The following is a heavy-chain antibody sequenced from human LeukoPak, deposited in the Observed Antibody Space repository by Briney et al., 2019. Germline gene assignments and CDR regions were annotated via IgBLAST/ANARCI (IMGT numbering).Heavy chain of an antibody. CDR3: ARQYCSSTSCYSTDFDY. CDR1: GYSFTSYW. D-gene: IGHD2-2*01. V-gene: IGHV5-51*01. Sequence: GESLKISCKGSGYSFTSYWIGWVRQMPGKGLEWMGIIYPGDSDTRYSPSFQGQVTISADKSISTAYLQWSSLEASDTAMYYCARQYCSSTSCYSTDFDYWGQGTLVTVSS. J-gene: IGHJ4*02. CDR2: IYPGDSDT.